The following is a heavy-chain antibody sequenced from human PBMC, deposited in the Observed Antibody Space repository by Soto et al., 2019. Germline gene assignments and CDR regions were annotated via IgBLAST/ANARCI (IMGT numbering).Heavy chain of an antibody. J-gene: IGHJ5*02. CDR1: GFSLSTTGVG. D-gene: IGHD3-10*02. V-gene: IGHV2-5*02. CDR2: IYWDDDK. CDR3: AQRPRVYVLGRERAIYFEP. Sequence: QITLKESGPTLARPTQTLTLTCTFSGFSLSTTGVGVGWIRQPPGKPLEWLALIYWDDDKRYSPSLKCRLSITXDXXKHEAILTMTNMHPADTATYCCAQRPRVYVLGRERAIYFEPWGQGTLVTVSS.